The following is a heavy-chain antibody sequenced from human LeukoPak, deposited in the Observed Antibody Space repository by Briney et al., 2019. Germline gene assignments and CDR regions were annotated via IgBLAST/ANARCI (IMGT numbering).Heavy chain of an antibody. CDR3: ARGECSVGGCHGGNWFDP. V-gene: IGHV1-2*02. CDR2: INPKSGGT. J-gene: IGHJ5*02. CDR1: GYTFTSYY. D-gene: IGHD2-15*01. Sequence: GASVKVSCKASGYTFTSYYIHCVRQAPGQGLEWMGWINPKSGGTKYAQNLQGSVTMTRDTSSSTAHMELSSLRSDDAAVYYCARGECSVGGCHGGNWFDPWGQGTLVTVSS.